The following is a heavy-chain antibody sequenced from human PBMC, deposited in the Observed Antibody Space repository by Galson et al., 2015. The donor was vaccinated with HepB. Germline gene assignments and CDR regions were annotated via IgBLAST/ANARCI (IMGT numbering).Heavy chain of an antibody. V-gene: IGHV3-11*05. J-gene: IGHJ6*02. CDR2: ISSSSSYT. CDR3: ARDVVVPAAIVDYYYGMDV. Sequence: SLRLSCAVSGFTFSDYYMSWIRQAPGKGLEWVSYISSSSSYTNYADSVKGRFTISRDSAKNSLYLQMNSLRAEDMAVYYCARDVVVPAAIVDYYYGMDVWGQGTTVTVSS. CDR1: GFTFSDYY. D-gene: IGHD2-2*01.